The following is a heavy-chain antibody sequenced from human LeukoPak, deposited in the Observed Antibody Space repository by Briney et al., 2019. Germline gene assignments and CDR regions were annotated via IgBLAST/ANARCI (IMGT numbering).Heavy chain of an antibody. CDR1: GCTFSTYT. V-gene: IGHV1-69*05. CDR3: ARVDRYNYYLDL. Sequence: SVKVSCKASGCTFSTYTITWVRQAPGQGLEWMGGIIPVFGTPNYAQKFQGRVTVATDESTSTAYLELSSLRSEDTAIYYCARVDRYNYYLDLWGKGTTVTVSS. J-gene: IGHJ6*03. CDR2: IIPVFGTP.